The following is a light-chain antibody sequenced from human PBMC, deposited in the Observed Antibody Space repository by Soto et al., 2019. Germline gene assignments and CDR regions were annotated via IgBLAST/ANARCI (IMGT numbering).Light chain of an antibody. CDR2: YAS. Sequence: EIMMTQSPATLSVSPGERATLSCRASQSVSNNLAWYQQKPGQDPRLLIYYASTRATGIPARFSGSGSGTEFTLTISSLQSEDFALYYCKQYNNWPPITFGQGTRL. CDR1: QSVSNN. J-gene: IGKJ5*01. CDR3: KQYNNWPPIT. V-gene: IGKV3-15*01.